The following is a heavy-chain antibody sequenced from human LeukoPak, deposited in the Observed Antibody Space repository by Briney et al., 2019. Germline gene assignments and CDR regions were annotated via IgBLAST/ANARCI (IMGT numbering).Heavy chain of an antibody. D-gene: IGHD3-22*01. V-gene: IGHV1-2*06. J-gene: IGHJ4*02. CDR1: GYTFTGYY. CDR3: ARGSYYDSSGYNY. CDR2: INPNSGGT. Sequence: ASVKVSCKASGYTFTGYYMHWVRQAPGQGLEWMGRINPNSGGTNYAQKFQGRVTMTRDTSISTAYVELSRLRSDDTAVYYCARGSYYDSSGYNYWGQGTLVTVSS.